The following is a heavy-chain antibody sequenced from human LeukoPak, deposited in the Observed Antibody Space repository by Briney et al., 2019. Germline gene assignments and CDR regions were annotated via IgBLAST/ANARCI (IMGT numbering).Heavy chain of an antibody. CDR3: ARDSAMAMTTD. V-gene: IGHV3-11*01. Sequence: PGGSLRLSCAASGFTFSDYYMSWIRQAPGKGLEWVSYISSSGSTIYYADSVKGRFTISRGNAKNSLYLQMSSLRAEDTAVYYCARDSAMAMTTDWGQGTLVTVSS. CDR1: GFTFSDYY. CDR2: ISSSGSTI. J-gene: IGHJ4*02. D-gene: IGHD3-22*01.